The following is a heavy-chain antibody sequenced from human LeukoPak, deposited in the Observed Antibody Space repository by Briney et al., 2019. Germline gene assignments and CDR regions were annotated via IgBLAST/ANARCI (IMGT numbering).Heavy chain of an antibody. D-gene: IGHD1-7*01. CDR1: GDSVSSRAAS. J-gene: IGHJ3*02. Sequence: SQTLSLTCAISGDSVSSRAASWNWIRQSPSRGLEWLGRTYYRSKWYSEYAGSVRGRITIDADTSKNQFSLQLHSVIPEDMAVYYCARDAGNHELQAFDIWGQGTMVTVSS. CDR3: ARDAGNHELQAFDI. CDR2: TYYRSKWYS. V-gene: IGHV6-1*01.